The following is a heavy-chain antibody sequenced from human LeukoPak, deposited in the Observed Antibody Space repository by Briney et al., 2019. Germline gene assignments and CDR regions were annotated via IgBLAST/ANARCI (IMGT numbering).Heavy chain of an antibody. CDR2: ISPNSGGT. D-gene: IGHD2-15*01. CDR3: ARDDCSGGSCYYVCDY. CDR1: GYTFTGYY. J-gene: IGHJ4*02. Sequence: ASVKVSCKASGYTFTGYYMYWVRQAPGQGLEWMGWISPNSGGTNYAQKFQGRVTMTRDTSISTAYMELSRLTSDDTAVYYCARDDCSGGSCYYVCDYWGQGTLVTVSS. V-gene: IGHV1-2*02.